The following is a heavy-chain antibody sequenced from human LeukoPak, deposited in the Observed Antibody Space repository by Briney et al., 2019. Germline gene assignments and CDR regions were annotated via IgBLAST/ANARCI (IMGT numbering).Heavy chain of an antibody. CDR3: TQTSSSSQGGPLWEY. CDR2: IRSKAYGGTT. CDR1: GFTFGDYA. D-gene: IGHD6-13*01. V-gene: IGHV3-49*04. J-gene: IGHJ4*02. Sequence: GGSLRLSCTAPGFTFGDYAMSWVRQAPGKGLEWVGFIRSKAYGGTTEYAASVKGRFTISRDDSKSIAYLQVNSLKTEDTAVYYCTQTSSSSQGGPLWEYWGQGTLVTVSS.